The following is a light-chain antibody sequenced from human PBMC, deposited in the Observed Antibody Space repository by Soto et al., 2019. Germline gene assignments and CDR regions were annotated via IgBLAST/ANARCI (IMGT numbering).Light chain of an antibody. CDR2: GAS. CDR1: QSVGSN. J-gene: IGKJ1*01. V-gene: IGKV3-15*01. Sequence: GRTQSPGTLSVSPGERATLSCRASQSVGSNLAWYQQNPGQPPRLLIYGASTRATGIPARFSGSGSGTEFTLTISSLQSEDFATYYCLQHYTYPRTFGQGTKV. CDR3: LQHYTYPRT.